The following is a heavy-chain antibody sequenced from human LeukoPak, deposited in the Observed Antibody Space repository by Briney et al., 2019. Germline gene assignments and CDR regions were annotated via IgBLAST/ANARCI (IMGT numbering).Heavy chain of an antibody. CDR2: ISWNSGSI. D-gene: IGHD3-10*01. CDR3: AKADGSGSYFGSDAFDI. J-gene: IGHJ3*02. CDR1: GFTFDDYA. Sequence: GGSLRLSCAASGFTFDDYAMQWVRQAPGKGLEGVSGISWNSGSIGYADSVKGRFTISRDNAKNSLYLQMNSLRAEEMALYYCAKADGSGSYFGSDAFDIWGQGTMVTVSS. V-gene: IGHV3-9*03.